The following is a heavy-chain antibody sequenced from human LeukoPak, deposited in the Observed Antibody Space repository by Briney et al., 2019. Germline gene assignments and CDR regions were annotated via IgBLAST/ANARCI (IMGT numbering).Heavy chain of an antibody. V-gene: IGHV3-30-3*01. D-gene: IGHD3-3*01. Sequence: PGGSLRLSCAASGFTFSGYAMHWVRQAPGKGLEWVAVISYDGSNKYYADSVKGRFTISRDNSKNTLYLQMNSLRAEDTAVYYCARSQVLEWLLSYYYYYMDVWGKGTTVTVSS. J-gene: IGHJ6*03. CDR1: GFTFSGYA. CDR3: ARSQVLEWLLSYYYYYMDV. CDR2: ISYDGSNK.